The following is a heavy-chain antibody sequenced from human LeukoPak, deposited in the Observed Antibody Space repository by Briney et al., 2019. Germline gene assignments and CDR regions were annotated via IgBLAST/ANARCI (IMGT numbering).Heavy chain of an antibody. J-gene: IGHJ6*02. V-gene: IGHV3-74*01. CDR3: ARPQQGGTTRSRGLDV. D-gene: IGHD2-2*01. Sequence: PGGSLRLSCAASGFTFSNSWMQWVRQVPGKGLVWVSRINTDGTSTSYADSVRGRFIISRDNAKNTLYLQMNSLRAEDTAVYYCARPQQGGTTRSRGLDVWGQGTTVTVSS. CDR2: INTDGTST. CDR1: GFTFSNSW.